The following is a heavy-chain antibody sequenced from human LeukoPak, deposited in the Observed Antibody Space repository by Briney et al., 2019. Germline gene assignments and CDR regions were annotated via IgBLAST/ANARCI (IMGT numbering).Heavy chain of an antibody. Sequence: GASVKVSCKASGYTFTSYGISWVRQAPGQGLEWMGWISAYNGNTNYAQKLQGRVTMTTDTSTSTAYMELRSLRSDDTAVYYCARVYSSSWYGWFDPWGQGTLVTVSS. D-gene: IGHD6-13*01. CDR1: GYTFTSYG. V-gene: IGHV1-18*01. J-gene: IGHJ5*02. CDR2: ISAYNGNT. CDR3: ARVYSSSWYGWFDP.